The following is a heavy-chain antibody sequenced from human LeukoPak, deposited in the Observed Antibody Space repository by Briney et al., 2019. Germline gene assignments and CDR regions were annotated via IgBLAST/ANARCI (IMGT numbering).Heavy chain of an antibody. CDR2: IYYSGST. CDR1: GGSISSYY. D-gene: IGHD3-3*01. Sequence: SSETLSLTCTVSGGSISSYYWSWIRQPPGKGLEWIGYIYYSGSTNYNPSLKSRVTISVDTSKNQFSLKLSSVTAADTAVYYCARGTTYYDFWSGYADWFDPWGQGTPVTVSS. J-gene: IGHJ5*02. CDR3: ARGTTYYDFWSGYADWFDP. V-gene: IGHV4-59*01.